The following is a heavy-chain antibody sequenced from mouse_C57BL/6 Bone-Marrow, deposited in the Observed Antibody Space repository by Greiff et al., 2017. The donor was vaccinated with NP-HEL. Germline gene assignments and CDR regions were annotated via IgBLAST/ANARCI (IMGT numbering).Heavy chain of an antibody. CDR2: IYPGSGST. CDR3: AREGATVVARGGYYFDY. CDR1: GYTFTSYW. J-gene: IGHJ2*01. D-gene: IGHD1-1*01. V-gene: IGHV1-55*01. Sequence: QVQLQQSGAELVKPGASVKMSCKASGYTFTSYWITWVKQRPGQGLEWIGDIYPGSGSTNYNEKFKSKATLTVDTSSSTAYMQLSSLTSEDSAVYYCAREGATVVARGGYYFDYWGQGTTLTVSS.